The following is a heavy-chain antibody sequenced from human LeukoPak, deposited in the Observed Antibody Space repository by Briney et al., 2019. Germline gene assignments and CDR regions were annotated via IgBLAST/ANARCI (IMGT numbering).Heavy chain of an antibody. Sequence: ASVKVSCKASGDTFTSYDVNWVRQATGQGLEWMGWMNPNSGNTGYAQKFQGRVTMTRNTSINTAYIEVSSLRSEDTAVYYCARYCSGGSCYSENAFDIWGQGTMVTVSS. CDR2: MNPNSGNT. CDR1: GDTFTSYD. J-gene: IGHJ3*02. CDR3: ARYCSGGSCYSENAFDI. V-gene: IGHV1-8*01. D-gene: IGHD2-15*01.